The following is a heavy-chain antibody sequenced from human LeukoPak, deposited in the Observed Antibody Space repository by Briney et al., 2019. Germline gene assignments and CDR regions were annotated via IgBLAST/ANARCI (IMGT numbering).Heavy chain of an antibody. D-gene: IGHD6-6*01. CDR3: ARARGRSNSSGYFDP. CDR2: INPNDGST. J-gene: IGHJ5*02. CDR1: GYTFTSYY. V-gene: IGHV1-46*01. Sequence: ASVKVSCTTSGYTFTSYYIHWVRQAPGQGLEWMGIINPNDGSTSYAQKFLGRVTMTRDTSTSTVYMELSSLRSEDTAVYYCARARGRSNSSGYFDPWGQGTQVTVSS.